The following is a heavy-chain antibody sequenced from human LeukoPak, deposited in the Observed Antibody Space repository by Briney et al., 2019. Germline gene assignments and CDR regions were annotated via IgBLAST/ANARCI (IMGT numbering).Heavy chain of an antibody. D-gene: IGHD6-19*01. CDR1: GFSVSDNS. Sequence: PGGSLRLSCTVSGFSVSDNSMSWVRQAPGKGLEWVSFIYSGTTHYSDSVKGRFTISRDNSKNTLYLQMNSLRAEDTAVYYCARDREWLVQDYYYYMDVWGKGTTVTISS. J-gene: IGHJ6*03. CDR3: ARDREWLVQDYYYYMDV. V-gene: IGHV3-66*03. CDR2: IYSGTT.